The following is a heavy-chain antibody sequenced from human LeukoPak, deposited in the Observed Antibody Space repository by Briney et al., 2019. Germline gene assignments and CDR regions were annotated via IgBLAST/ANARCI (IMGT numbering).Heavy chain of an antibody. CDR2: IRYDGSNK. Sequence: GGSLRLSCAASGFTFSSYGMHWVRQAPGKGLEWVAFIRYDGSNKYYADSVKGRFTISRDNSKNTLYLQMNSLRAEDTAVYYCAKPYYGSGSTHFDYWGQGILVTVSS. D-gene: IGHD3-10*01. CDR1: GFTFSSYG. CDR3: AKPYYGSGSTHFDY. V-gene: IGHV3-30*02. J-gene: IGHJ4*02.